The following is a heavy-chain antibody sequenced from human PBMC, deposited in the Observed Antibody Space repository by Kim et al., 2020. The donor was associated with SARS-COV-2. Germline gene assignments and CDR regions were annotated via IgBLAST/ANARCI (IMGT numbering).Heavy chain of an antibody. Sequence: YYADSVKGRFTISRDNAKNSLYLQMNSLRAEDTAVYYCARATWELLYFDYWGQGTLVTVSS. D-gene: IGHD1-26*01. V-gene: IGHV3-11*04. CDR3: ARATWELLYFDY. J-gene: IGHJ4*02.